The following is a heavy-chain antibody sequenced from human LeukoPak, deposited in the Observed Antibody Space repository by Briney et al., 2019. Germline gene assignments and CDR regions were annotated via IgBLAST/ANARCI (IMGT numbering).Heavy chain of an antibody. V-gene: IGHV3-30-3*01. CDR2: ISYDGSNK. Sequence: GGSLRLSCAASGFTFSSYAMHWVRQAPGKGLEWVAVISYDGSNKYYADSVKGRFTISRDNSKNTLYLQMNSLRAEDTAVYYCARAMSDSDYEAFDIWGQGTMVTVSS. J-gene: IGHJ3*02. CDR3: ARAMSDSDYEAFDI. CDR1: GFTFSSYA. D-gene: IGHD4-17*01.